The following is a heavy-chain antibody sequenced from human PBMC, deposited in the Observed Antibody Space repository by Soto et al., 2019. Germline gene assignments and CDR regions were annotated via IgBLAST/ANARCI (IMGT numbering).Heavy chain of an antibody. J-gene: IGHJ6*02. D-gene: IGHD4-4*01. V-gene: IGHV3-33*01. CDR3: ARGLDTVTTQPWGMDV. CDR2: IWYDGSNK. Sequence: QVQLVESGGGVVQPGRSLRLSCAASGFTFSSYGMHWVRQAPGKGLEWVAVIWYDGSNKYYADSVKGRFTISRDNSKNPLYRQMNSLRAEDTAVYYCARGLDTVTTQPWGMDVWGQGTTVTVSS. CDR1: GFTFSSYG.